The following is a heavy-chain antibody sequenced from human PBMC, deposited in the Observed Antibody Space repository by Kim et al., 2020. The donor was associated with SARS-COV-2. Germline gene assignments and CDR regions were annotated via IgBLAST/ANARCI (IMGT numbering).Heavy chain of an antibody. CDR3: ARGRWGSSWTKTYYFDY. CDR2: IKQDGSEK. Sequence: GGSLRLSCAASGFTFSSYWMSWVRQAPGKGLEWVANIKQDGSEKYYVDSVKGRFTISRDNAKNSLYLQMNSLRAEDTAVYYCARGRWGSSWTKTYYFDYWGQGTLVTVSS. V-gene: IGHV3-7*03. CDR1: GFTFSSYW. D-gene: IGHD6-13*01. J-gene: IGHJ4*02.